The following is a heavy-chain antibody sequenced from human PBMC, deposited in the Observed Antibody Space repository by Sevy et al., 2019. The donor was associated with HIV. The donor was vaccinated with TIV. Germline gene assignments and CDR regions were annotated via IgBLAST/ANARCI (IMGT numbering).Heavy chain of an antibody. CDR1: GFTFISYA. CDR3: AKGHTVQGDFDY. D-gene: IGHD1-1*01. J-gene: IGHJ4*02. Sequence: GGSLRLSCAASGFTFISYAMSWVRQAPGKGLEWVSAISGSGGSTYYADSVKGRFTISRDNSKNTLYLQMNSLRAEDTAVYYCAKGHTVQGDFDYWGQGTLVTVSS. CDR2: ISGSGGST. V-gene: IGHV3-23*01.